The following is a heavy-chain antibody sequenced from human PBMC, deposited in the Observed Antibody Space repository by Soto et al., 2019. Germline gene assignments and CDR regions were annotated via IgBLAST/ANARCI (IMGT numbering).Heavy chain of an antibody. CDR3: AKGSIFGVVTDY. V-gene: IGHV3-23*01. Sequence: GGSLRLSCAASGFTFSSYAMSWVRQAPGKGLEWVSAISGSGGSTYYADSVKGRFTISRDNSKNTLYLQMNSLRAEDTAVDYCAKGSIFGVVTDYWGQGTLVTVSS. CDR1: GFTFSSYA. CDR2: ISGSGGST. J-gene: IGHJ4*02. D-gene: IGHD3-3*01.